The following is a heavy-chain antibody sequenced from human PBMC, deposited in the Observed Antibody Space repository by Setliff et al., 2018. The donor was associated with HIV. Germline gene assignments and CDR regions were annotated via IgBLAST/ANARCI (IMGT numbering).Heavy chain of an antibody. CDR2: IYYSGST. CDR1: GGSISSHY. Sequence: SETLSLTCTVSGGSISSHYWSWIRQPPGKGLEWIGSIYYSGSTNYNPSLKSRVTISVDTSKNQFSLKLSSVTAADTAVYYCTKTMYSSRWSGFDYWGQGTPVTVSS. J-gene: IGHJ4*02. CDR3: TKTMYSSRWSGFDY. D-gene: IGHD6-13*01. V-gene: IGHV4-59*11.